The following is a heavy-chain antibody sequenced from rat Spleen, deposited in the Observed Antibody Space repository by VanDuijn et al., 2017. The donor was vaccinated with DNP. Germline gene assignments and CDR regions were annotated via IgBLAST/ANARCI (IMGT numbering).Heavy chain of an antibody. J-gene: IGHJ2*01. CDR1: GFTFNNYG. CDR2: INNSGSSI. Sequence: EVQLVESGGDLVQPGRSLKLSCVASGFTFNNYGMAWVRQAPTKGLEWVAYINNSGSSIFYRDSVKGRFTIPRDNTKSTLYLQMDSLRSEDTATYFCARGNYPGINTFDYWGQGVMVTVSS. CDR3: ARGNYPGINTFDY. D-gene: IGHD1-4*01. V-gene: IGHV5S13*01.